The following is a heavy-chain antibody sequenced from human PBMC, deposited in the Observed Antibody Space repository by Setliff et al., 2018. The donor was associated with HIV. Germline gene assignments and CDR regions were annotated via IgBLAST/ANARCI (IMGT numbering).Heavy chain of an antibody. CDR2: INHSGGT. V-gene: IGHV4-34*01. CDR3: ARGLSFYDPGGFDH. CDR1: GRSFSGYY. D-gene: IGHD3-22*01. Sequence: PSETLSLTCAVYGRSFSGYYWNWIRQSPGKGLEWIGEINHSGGTNYNPSLKSRVTMSIDTSKNQFSLNVSSVTAADTAVYYCARGLSFYDPGGFDHWGQGTLVTVSS. J-gene: IGHJ4*02.